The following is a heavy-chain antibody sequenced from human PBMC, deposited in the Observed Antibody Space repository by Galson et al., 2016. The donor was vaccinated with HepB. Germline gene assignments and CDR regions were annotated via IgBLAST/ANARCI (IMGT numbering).Heavy chain of an antibody. D-gene: IGHD3-3*01. V-gene: IGHV1-46*01. CDR3: ATPRIQGEVIILDI. J-gene: IGHJ3*02. CDR1: GYTFTFNY. Sequence: SVKVSCKASGYTFTFNYIHWVRQAPGQGLEWMGIINPSGGDINYAQKFQGRVTMTEDTSTDTAYMELSSLRSEDTAVYYCATPRIQGEVIILDIWGQRTMVTVSS. CDR2: INPSGGDI.